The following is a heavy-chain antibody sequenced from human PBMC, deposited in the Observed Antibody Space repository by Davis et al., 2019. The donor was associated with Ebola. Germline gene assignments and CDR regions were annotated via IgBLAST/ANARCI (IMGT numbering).Heavy chain of an antibody. CDR2: IGASDEGI. D-gene: IGHD2-15*01. J-gene: IGHJ6*02. V-gene: IGHV3-48*02. CDR3: ARRILGDSRGAVDV. CDR1: GFTFSIYG. Sequence: PGGSLRLSCAASGFTFSIYGMYWFRQPPGKGLEWVSYIGASDEGISYADSVKGRFTISRDNAKDSLYVQMNSLRDEDMGVYYCARRILGDSRGAVDVWGQGTTVTVSS.